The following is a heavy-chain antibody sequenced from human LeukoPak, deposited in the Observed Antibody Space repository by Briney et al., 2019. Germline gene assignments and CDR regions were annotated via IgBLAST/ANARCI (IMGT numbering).Heavy chain of an antibody. D-gene: IGHD3-16*01. CDR2: MNPNSGNT. Sequence: GASVKVSCKASGYTFTSCDINWVRQATGQGLEWMGWMNPNSGNTGYAQKFQGRVTMTRNTSISTAYMELSSLRSEDTAVYYCARAYWGYYYYYGMDVWGQGTTVTVSS. CDR3: ARAYWGYYYYYGMDV. CDR1: GYTFTSCD. J-gene: IGHJ6*02. V-gene: IGHV1-8*01.